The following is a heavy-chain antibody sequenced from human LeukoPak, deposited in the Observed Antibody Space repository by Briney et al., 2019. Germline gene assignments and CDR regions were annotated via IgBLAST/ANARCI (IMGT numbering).Heavy chain of an antibody. J-gene: IGHJ4*02. CDR3: AKRPPPRYCTNGVCYRQNLYYFDY. Sequence: PGGSLRLSCAASGFTFSSYAMSWVRQAPGKGLEWVSAISGSGGSTYYADSVKGRFTISRDNSKNTLYLQMNSLRAEDTAVYYCAKRPPPRYCTNGVCYRQNLYYFDYWGQGTLVTVSS. CDR1: GFTFSSYA. CDR2: ISGSGGST. D-gene: IGHD2-8*01. V-gene: IGHV3-23*01.